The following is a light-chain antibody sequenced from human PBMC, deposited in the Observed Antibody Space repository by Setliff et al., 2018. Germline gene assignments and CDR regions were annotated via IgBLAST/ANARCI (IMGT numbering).Light chain of an antibody. Sequence: QSVLTQPASVSGSPGQSIAISCTGTSSDVGGYNYASWYQQHPGKAPKLMIYDVSKRPSGVSNRFSGSKSGNTASLTISGLQAEDEADYYCSSYTSSSTWVFGTGTKVT. CDR1: SSDVGGYNY. CDR3: SSYTSSSTWV. J-gene: IGLJ1*01. V-gene: IGLV2-14*01. CDR2: DVS.